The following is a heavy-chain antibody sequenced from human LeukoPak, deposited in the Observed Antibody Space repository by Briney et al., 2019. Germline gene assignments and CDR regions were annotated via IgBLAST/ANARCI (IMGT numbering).Heavy chain of an antibody. CDR1: GFTVSSNY. Sequence: PGGSLRLSCAASGFTVSSNYMSWVRQAPGKGLEWVSVIYSGGSTYYADSVKGRFTISRDNSKNTLYLQMNSLRAEDTAVYYCARENYYGSGGYSMDVWGKGTTVTVSS. CDR3: ARENYYGSGGYSMDV. CDR2: IYSGGST. J-gene: IGHJ6*04. V-gene: IGHV3-53*01. D-gene: IGHD3-10*01.